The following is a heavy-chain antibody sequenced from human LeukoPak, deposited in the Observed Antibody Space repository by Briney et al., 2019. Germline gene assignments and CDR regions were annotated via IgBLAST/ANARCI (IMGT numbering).Heavy chain of an antibody. V-gene: IGHV4-4*02. D-gene: IGHD4-17*01. CDR2: IHHSGST. Sequence: SGTLSLTCAVSGGSISSGSWWGWIRQPPGKGLEWIGEIHHSGSTNYNPSLKSRVTLSVDKSKNQLSLRLTSVTAADTAVYYCARGGDYRFDYWGQGTLVTVSS. CDR3: ARGGDYRFDY. J-gene: IGHJ4*02. CDR1: GGSISSGSW.